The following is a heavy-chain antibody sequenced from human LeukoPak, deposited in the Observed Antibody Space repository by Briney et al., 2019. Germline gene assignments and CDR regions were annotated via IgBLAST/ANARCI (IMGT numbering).Heavy chain of an antibody. CDR2: ISYDGSNK. CDR1: GFTFSSYG. J-gene: IGHJ4*02. D-gene: IGHD3-10*01. V-gene: IGHV3-30*18. CDR3: AKDLTGMVRGEWAFDY. Sequence: PGRSLRLSCAASGFTFSSYGMHWVRQAPGKGLEWVAVISYDGSNKYYADSVKGRFTISRDNSKNTLYLQMNSLRAEDTAVYYCAKDLTGMVRGEWAFDYGGQGTLVTVSS.